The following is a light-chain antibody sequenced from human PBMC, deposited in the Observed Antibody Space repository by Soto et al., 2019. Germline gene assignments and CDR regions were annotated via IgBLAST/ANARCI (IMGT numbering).Light chain of an antibody. V-gene: IGKV3-20*01. CDR1: QSVSSSY. CDR3: QQYGSSPPWT. CDR2: GVS. Sequence: EIVLTQSPGTLSLSPGERATLSCRASQSVSSSYLAWYQQTPGQAPRRLIYGVSSRATVIPDRFSGSGAGTDFTLTISSLEPEDFAVYYCQQYGSSPPWTFGQGTKVEIK. J-gene: IGKJ1*01.